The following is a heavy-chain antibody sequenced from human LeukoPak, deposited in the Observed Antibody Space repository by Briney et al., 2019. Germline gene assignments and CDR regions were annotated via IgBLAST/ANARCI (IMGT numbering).Heavy chain of an antibody. CDR3: AKGPVVVVPAEASPA. J-gene: IGHJ3*01. CDR1: GFTFSSYA. CDR2: ISGSGGST. Sequence: PGGSLRLSCAASGFTFSSYAMSWVRQAPGKGLEWVSAISGSGGSTYYADSVKGRFIISRDNSENTLYLQMNSLRAEDTAVYYCAKGPVVVVPAEASPAWGQGTMVTVSS. D-gene: IGHD2-2*01. V-gene: IGHV3-23*01.